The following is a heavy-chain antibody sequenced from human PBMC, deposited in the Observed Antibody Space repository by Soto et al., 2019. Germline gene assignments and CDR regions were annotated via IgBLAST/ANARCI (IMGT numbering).Heavy chain of an antibody. CDR3: ATLAYCSSTSCHDY. J-gene: IGHJ4*02. CDR2: FDLEDGET. V-gene: IGHV1-24*01. Sequence: SVKVSCKVSGYTLTELSMHWVRQAPGKGLEWMGGFDLEDGETIYAQKFQGRVTMTEDTSTDTAYMELSSLRSEDTAVYYCATLAYCSSTSCHDYWGQGTLVTVSS. CDR1: GYTLTELS. D-gene: IGHD2-2*01.